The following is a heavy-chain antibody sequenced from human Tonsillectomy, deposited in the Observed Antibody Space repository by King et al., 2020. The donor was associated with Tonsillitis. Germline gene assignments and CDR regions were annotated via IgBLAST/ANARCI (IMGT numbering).Heavy chain of an antibody. J-gene: IGHJ2*01. Sequence: VQLVESGGGVVQPGRSLRLSCAASGFTFSSYGMHWVRQAPGKGLEWVAVISYDGSNKYYADSVKGRFTISRDNSKNTLYLKMNSLRAEDTAVYYCAKFPTKFYVSSGYWFGNWYFDLWGRGTLVTVSS. D-gene: IGHD3-22*01. CDR2: ISYDGSNK. CDR1: GFTFSSYG. CDR3: AKFPTKFYVSSGYWFGNWYFDL. V-gene: IGHV3-30*18.